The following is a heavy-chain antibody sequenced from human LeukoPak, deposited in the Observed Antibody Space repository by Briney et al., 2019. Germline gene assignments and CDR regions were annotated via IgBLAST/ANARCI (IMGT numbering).Heavy chain of an antibody. CDR2: IYPGDSDT. CDR1: GYDFTNYW. V-gene: IGHV5-51*01. J-gene: IGHJ6*03. D-gene: IGHD5-18*01. CDR3: AVGRYSYDYHYMDV. Sequence: GESLKISCEASGYDFTNYWIGWVRQLPGKGLEWMGIIYPGDSDTRYSPSFQGQVTISADKSISTAYLQWSSLKASDTAMYYCAVGRYSYDYHYMDVWGKGTTVTVSS.